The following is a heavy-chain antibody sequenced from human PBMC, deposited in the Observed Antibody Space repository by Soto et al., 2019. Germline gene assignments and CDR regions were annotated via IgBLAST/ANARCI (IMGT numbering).Heavy chain of an antibody. CDR2: IYYSGST. V-gene: IGHV4-59*01. D-gene: IGHD2-15*01. J-gene: IGHJ3*02. CDR1: GGSISSYY. Sequence: SETLSLTCTVSGGSISSYYWSWIRQPPGKGLEWIGYIYYSGSTNYNPSLKSRVTISVDTSKNQFSLKLSSVTAADTAVYYCARGSGYCSGGSCYLTSPWAFDIWGQGTMVTVSS. CDR3: ARGSGYCSGGSCYLTSPWAFDI.